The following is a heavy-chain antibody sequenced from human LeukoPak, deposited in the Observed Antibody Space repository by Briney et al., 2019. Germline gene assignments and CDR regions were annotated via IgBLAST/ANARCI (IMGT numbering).Heavy chain of an antibody. CDR3: VRDRGLSGYDLDY. CDR2: IIPIFGTA. CDR1: GGTFSSYA. J-gene: IGHJ4*02. V-gene: IGHV1-69*13. Sequence: SVKVSCKASGGTFSSYAISWVRQAPGQGLEWMGGIIPIFGTANYAQKFQGRVTITADESTSTAYMELSSLRSEDTAVYYCVRDRGLSGYDLDYWGQGTLVTVSS. D-gene: IGHD5-12*01.